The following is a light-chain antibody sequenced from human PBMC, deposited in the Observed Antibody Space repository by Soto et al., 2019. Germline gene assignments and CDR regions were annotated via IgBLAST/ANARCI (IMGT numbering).Light chain of an antibody. CDR3: CSYTTSTTYV. CDR1: SSDVGAYNH. Sequence: QSALTQPASVSGSPGQSITISCTGTSSDVGAYNHVSWYQHHPGKAPKLMIYDVSSRPSGVSSRFSGSKSGNTASLTTSGLQAEDETDYYCCSYTTSTTYVFGTGTKLTVL. CDR2: DVS. V-gene: IGLV2-14*03. J-gene: IGLJ1*01.